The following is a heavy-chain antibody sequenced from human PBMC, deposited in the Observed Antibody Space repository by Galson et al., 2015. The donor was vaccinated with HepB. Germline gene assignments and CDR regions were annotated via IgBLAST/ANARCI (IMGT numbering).Heavy chain of an antibody. CDR1: GFTFSSYA. CDR3: ARDGLQQPVLDY. Sequence: SLRLSCAASGFTFSSYAMHWVRQAPGKGLEWVAVISYDGSNKYYADSVKGRFTISRDNSKNTLYLQMNSLRAEDTAVYYCARDGLQQPVLDYWGQGTLVTVSS. J-gene: IGHJ4*02. D-gene: IGHD6-13*01. CDR2: ISYDGSNK. V-gene: IGHV3-30-3*01.